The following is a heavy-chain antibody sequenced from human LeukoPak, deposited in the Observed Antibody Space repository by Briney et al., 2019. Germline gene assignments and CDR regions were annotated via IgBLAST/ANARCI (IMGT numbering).Heavy chain of an antibody. Sequence: GGSLRLSRAASGFTDSSNYMSWVRQAPGKGLEWVSVIYSGGSTYYADSVKGRFTISRDNSKNTLYLQMNSLRAEDTAVYYCAREAAAGSLMAWGQGTLVTVSS. CDR3: AREAAAGSLMA. CDR1: GFTDSSNY. CDR2: IYSGGST. J-gene: IGHJ4*02. V-gene: IGHV3-53*01. D-gene: IGHD6-13*01.